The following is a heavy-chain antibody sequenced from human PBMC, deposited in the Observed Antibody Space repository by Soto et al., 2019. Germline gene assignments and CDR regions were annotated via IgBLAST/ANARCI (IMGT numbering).Heavy chain of an antibody. CDR2: ISNDGSNK. Sequence: QVQMVESGGGVVQPGRSLRLSCAASGFSFSTYGMHWVRQAPGKGLEWMAVISNDGSNKYYADSVKGRFTISRDNSENTVYLQMTSLRPDDTAVFYCARDVAMPSGLGLGYWGQGTLVTVSS. J-gene: IGHJ4*02. V-gene: IGHV3-30*03. CDR1: GFSFSTYG. CDR3: ARDVAMPSGLGLGY. D-gene: IGHD6-19*01.